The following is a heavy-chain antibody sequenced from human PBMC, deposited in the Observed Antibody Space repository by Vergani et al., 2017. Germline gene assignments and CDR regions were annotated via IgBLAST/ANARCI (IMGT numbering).Heavy chain of an antibody. CDR3: AREGLTGTTYYYYMDV. J-gene: IGHJ6*03. D-gene: IGHD1-20*01. V-gene: IGHV1-46*01. CDR2: INASGGST. CDR1: GYTFTSYY. Sequence: QVQLVQSGAEVKKPGASVKVSCKASGYTFTSYYMHWVRQAPGQGLAWMGIINASGGSTSYAQKFQGRGTMTRDTSTSTVYMELSSLRSEDTAVYYCAREGLTGTTYYYYMDVWGKGTTVTVSS.